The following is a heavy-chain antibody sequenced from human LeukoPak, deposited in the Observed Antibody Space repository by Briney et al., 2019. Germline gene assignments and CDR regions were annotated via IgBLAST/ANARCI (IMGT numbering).Heavy chain of an antibody. V-gene: IGHV4-59*12. D-gene: IGHD3-3*01. J-gene: IGHJ5*02. Sequence: SETLSLTCTVSGGSISSYYWSWIRQPPGKGLEWIGYIYYSGSTNYNPSLKSRVTISVDTSKNQFSLKLSSVTAADTAVYYCARRGRSLRFLEGPKIQFPPSPRNNWFDPWGQGTLVTVSS. CDR3: ARRGRSLRFLEGPKIQFPPSPRNNWFDP. CDR1: GGSISSYY. CDR2: IYYSGST.